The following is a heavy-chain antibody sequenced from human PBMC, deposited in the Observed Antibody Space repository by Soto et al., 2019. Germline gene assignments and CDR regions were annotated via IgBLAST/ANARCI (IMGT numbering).Heavy chain of an antibody. CDR2: IIPVFGRV. V-gene: IGHV1-69*12. CDR1: GGPFNTYA. CDR3: AALSLGYCSSTTCPPDY. Sequence: QVQLVQSGAEVKKPGSSVKVSCKASGGPFNTYAISWVRQAPGQGLEWMGGIIPVFGRVSYAQKFQGRVPIPADDSPDTAYMELSYLRSDDTAIYYCAALSLGYCSSTTCPPDYWGQGTLVTVSS. D-gene: IGHD2-2*01. J-gene: IGHJ4*02.